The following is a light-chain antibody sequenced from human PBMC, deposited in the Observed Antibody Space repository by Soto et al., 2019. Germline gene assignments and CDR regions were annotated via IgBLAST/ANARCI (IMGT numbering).Light chain of an antibody. CDR2: EVS. J-gene: IGLJ2*01. CDR1: SRDVGGYNY. V-gene: IGLV2-14*01. Sequence: QSVLTQPASVSGSPGQSITISCTGTSRDVGGYNYVSWHQQHPGKAPKVIITEVSNRPSGVSNRFSGSKSGNTASLTISGLQAEDEADYYCSSYVNYNTFEIFGGGTKLTVL. CDR3: SSYVNYNTFEI.